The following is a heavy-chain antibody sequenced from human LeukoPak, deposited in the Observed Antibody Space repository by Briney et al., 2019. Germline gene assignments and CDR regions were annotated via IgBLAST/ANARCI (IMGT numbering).Heavy chain of an antibody. J-gene: IGHJ4*02. D-gene: IGHD3-10*01. CDR1: GFTFSSYG. V-gene: IGHV3-30*02. CDR2: IRSDGSNI. CDR3: AKDMWFGGAFDY. Sequence: GGSLRLSCAASGFTFSSYGMHWVRQAPGKGLEWVAFIRSDGSNIYYADSVKGRFTISRDNPKNTLYLQMNSLRAEDTAVYYCAKDMWFGGAFDYWGQGTLVTVSS.